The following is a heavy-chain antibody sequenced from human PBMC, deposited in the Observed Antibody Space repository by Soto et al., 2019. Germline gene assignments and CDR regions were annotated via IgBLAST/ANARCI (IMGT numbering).Heavy chain of an antibody. J-gene: IGHJ6*02. Sequence: QVQLQESGPGLVKPSQTLSLTCTVSGGSISSGGYYWSWIRQHPGKGLEWIGYIYYSGSTYYNPSLKSRVTISVDTFKNQFSLKLSSVTAADTAVYYCARSMPGEITGPTPASPWYYYYGMDVWGQGTTVTVSS. CDR1: GGSISSGGYY. V-gene: IGHV4-31*03. CDR2: IYYSGST. D-gene: IGHD1-7*01. CDR3: ARSMPGEITGPTPASPWYYYYGMDV.